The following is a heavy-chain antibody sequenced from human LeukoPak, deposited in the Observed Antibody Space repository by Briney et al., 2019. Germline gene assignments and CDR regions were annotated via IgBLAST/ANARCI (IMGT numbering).Heavy chain of an antibody. D-gene: IGHD1-26*01. CDR2: ISWNSGSI. CDR1: GFTFDDYA. CDR3: ATGATVDY. V-gene: IGHV3-9*01. J-gene: IGHJ4*02. Sequence: GGSLRLSCAASGFTFDDYAMHWVRQAPGKGLEWVSGISWNSGSIGYADSVKGRFTISRDNAKNSLYLQMNSLRAEDTAVCYCATGATVDYWGQGTLVTVSS.